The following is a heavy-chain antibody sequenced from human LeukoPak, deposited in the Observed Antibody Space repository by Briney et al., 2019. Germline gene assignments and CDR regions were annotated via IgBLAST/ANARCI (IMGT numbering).Heavy chain of an antibody. CDR2: IKQDGSEK. Sequence: GGSLRLSCAASGFTFRNYGMSWVRQAPGRGLEWVANIKQDGSEKFYVDSLKGRFTISRDNSKNSLYLQMNSLRAEDTAVYYCAKRIQSAMAMGYWGQGTLVTVSS. CDR3: AKRIQSAMAMGY. CDR1: GFTFRNYG. V-gene: IGHV3-7*03. J-gene: IGHJ4*02. D-gene: IGHD5-18*01.